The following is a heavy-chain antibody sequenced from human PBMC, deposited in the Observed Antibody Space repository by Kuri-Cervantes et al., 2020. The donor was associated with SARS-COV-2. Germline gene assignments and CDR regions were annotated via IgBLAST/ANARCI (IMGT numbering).Heavy chain of an antibody. D-gene: IGHD3-9*01. CDR1: GYTFTSYY. CDR2: INPSGGST. J-gene: IGHJ6*02. Sequence: ASVKVSCKASGYTFTSYYMHWVRQAPGQGLEWMGIINPSGGSTSYAQKFQGRVTMTRDTSTSTVYMELSSLRSEDTAVYYCAREAGYYDMLLTPSYYYYYYGMDVWGQGTMVTVSS. CDR3: AREAGYYDMLLTPSYYYYYYGMDV. V-gene: IGHV1-46*01.